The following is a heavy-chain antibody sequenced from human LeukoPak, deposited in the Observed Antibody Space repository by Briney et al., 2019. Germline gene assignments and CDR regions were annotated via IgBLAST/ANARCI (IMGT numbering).Heavy chain of an antibody. CDR3: ARDYADYVGYFFFDY. V-gene: IGHV3-23*01. D-gene: IGHD4-17*01. J-gene: IGHJ4*02. CDR1: GFTFNNYA. Sequence: GGSLRLSCAASGFTFNNYAMNWVRQAPGKGLEWVSSISGGGEATYYADSAKGRFTISRDNSQNTLYLQMNSLRAEDTAVYYCARDYADYVGYFFFDYWGQGTLVTVSS. CDR2: ISGGGEAT.